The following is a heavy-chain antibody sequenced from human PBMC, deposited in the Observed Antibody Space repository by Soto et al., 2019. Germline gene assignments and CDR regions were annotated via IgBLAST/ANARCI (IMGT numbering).Heavy chain of an antibody. D-gene: IGHD4-17*01. CDR2: VSPENRNA. CDR1: GYTFTEYD. V-gene: IGHV1-8*01. CDR3: EVTTGY. Sequence: GASVKVCCKKSGYTFTEYDSNWVRQAPGQGLEYMGWVSPENRNAGYAPQFRGRVSMTADTSINTVYLELTTLTYEDTAVYYCEVTTGYWGQGTMVTVSS. J-gene: IGHJ4*02.